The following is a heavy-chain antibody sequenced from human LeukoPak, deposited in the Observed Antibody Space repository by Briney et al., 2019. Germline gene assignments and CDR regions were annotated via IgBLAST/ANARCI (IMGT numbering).Heavy chain of an antibody. J-gene: IGHJ4*02. CDR1: GGSISSYY. V-gene: IGHV4-4*07. CDR2: IYTSGST. D-gene: IGHD3-10*01. CDR3: ARSLIKGGYFDY. Sequence: SETLSLTCTVSGGSISSYYWSWIRQPAGKGLEWIGRIYTSGSTNYNPSLKSRVTMSVDTPKNQFSLKLSSVTAADTAVYYCARSLIKGGYFDYWGQGTLVTVSS.